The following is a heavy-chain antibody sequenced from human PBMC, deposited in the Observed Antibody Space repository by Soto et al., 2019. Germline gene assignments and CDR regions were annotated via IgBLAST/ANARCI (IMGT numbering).Heavy chain of an antibody. Sequence: SETLSLTCAVSGGYISGGDYYWTWIRQPPGRGLEWIGYIYFSGGTYYNPSLKSRVTISVDTSKNEFSLKLSSVTAADTAVYYCARDRTKYGDYAVVDSWGQGTLVTVSS. D-gene: IGHD4-17*01. CDR3: ARDRTKYGDYAVVDS. V-gene: IGHV4-30-4*01. J-gene: IGHJ4*02. CDR2: IYFSGGT. CDR1: GGYISGGDYY.